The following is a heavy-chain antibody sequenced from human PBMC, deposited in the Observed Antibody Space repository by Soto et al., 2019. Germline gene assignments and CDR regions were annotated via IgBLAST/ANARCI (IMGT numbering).Heavy chain of an antibody. Sequence: SETLSLTCAVCGGSFSGYYWSWIRQPPGKGLEWIGEINHSGSTNYNPSLKSRVTISVDTSKNQFSLKLSSVTAADTAVYYCARASRITGTTQKNFDYWGQGTLVTVSS. CDR3: ARASRITGTTQKNFDY. CDR2: INHSGST. CDR1: GGSFSGYY. V-gene: IGHV4-34*01. J-gene: IGHJ4*02. D-gene: IGHD1-7*01.